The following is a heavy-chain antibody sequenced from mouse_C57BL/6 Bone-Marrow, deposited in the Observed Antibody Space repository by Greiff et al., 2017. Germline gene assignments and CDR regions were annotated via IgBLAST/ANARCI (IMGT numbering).Heavy chain of an antibody. CDR3: AKRSGGGYAMDY. Sequence: VKLMESGPGLVQPSQSLSITCTASGFSLTSYGVHWVRQSPGKGLEWMGVIWRGGSTDYNEAFMSRLSITKDNSKSQVFFKMNSLQADDTAIYYCAKRSGGGYAMDYWGQGTSVTVSS. J-gene: IGHJ4*01. D-gene: IGHD1-1*02. V-gene: IGHV2-5*01. CDR2: IWRGGST. CDR1: GFSLTSYG.